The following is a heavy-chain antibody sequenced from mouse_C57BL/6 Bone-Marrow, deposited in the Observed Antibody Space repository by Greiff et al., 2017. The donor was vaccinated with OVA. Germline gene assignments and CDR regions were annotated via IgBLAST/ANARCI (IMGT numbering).Heavy chain of an antibody. D-gene: IGHD1-1*01. V-gene: IGHV5-15*01. J-gene: IGHJ1*03. CDR2: ISNLAYSI. CDR1: GFTFSDYG. Sequence: EVQRVESGGGLVQPGGSLKLSCAASGFTFSDYGMAWVRQAPRKGPEWVAFISNLAYSIYYADTVTGRFTISRENAKNTLYLEMSSLRSEDTAMYYCARTTTVYDWYFDVWGTGTTVTVSS. CDR3: ARTTTVYDWYFDV.